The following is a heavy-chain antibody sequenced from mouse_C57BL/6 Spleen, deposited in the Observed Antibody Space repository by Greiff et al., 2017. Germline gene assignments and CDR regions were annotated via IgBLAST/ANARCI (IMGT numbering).Heavy chain of an antibody. J-gene: IGHJ4*01. Sequence: QVQLQQSGAELVKPGASVKLSCKASGYTFTSYWMHWVKQRPGQGLEWIGMIHPNSGSTNYNEKFKSKATLTVDKSSSTAYMQLSSLTSEDSAVYYCARSFTTVVAYYYAMDYWGQGTSVTVSS. V-gene: IGHV1-64*01. D-gene: IGHD1-1*01. CDR3: ARSFTTVVAYYYAMDY. CDR1: GYTFTSYW. CDR2: IHPNSGST.